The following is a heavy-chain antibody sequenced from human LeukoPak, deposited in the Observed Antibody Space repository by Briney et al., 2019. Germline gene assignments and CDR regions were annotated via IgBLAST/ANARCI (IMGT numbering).Heavy chain of an antibody. CDR2: IYSAGAT. CDR3: ARHQLGGYSDSTRCHTNFYY. V-gene: IGHV3-53*01. J-gene: IGHJ4*02. CDR1: GSTVSNDY. D-gene: IGHD2-2*02. Sequence: PGGSLRLSCAASGSTVSNDYMSWVRQAPGKGLEWVSVIYSAGATYYADSVKGRFTISRDNSKNTLYLQMNSLRVEDTALYFCARHQLGGYSDSTRCHTNFYYWGQGTLVTVSS.